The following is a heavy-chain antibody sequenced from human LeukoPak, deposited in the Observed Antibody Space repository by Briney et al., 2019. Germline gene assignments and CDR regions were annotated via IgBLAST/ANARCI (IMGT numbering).Heavy chain of an antibody. D-gene: IGHD6-13*01. Sequence: RASVKVSCKASGYTFTSYGISWVRQAPGQGLEWMGWISAYNGNTNYAQKLQGRVTMTTDTSTSTAYMELRSLRSDDTAVYYCARDRRESGIAAYHFDYWGQGTLVTVSS. J-gene: IGHJ4*02. CDR2: ISAYNGNT. CDR1: GYTFTSYG. CDR3: ARDRRESGIAAYHFDY. V-gene: IGHV1-18*01.